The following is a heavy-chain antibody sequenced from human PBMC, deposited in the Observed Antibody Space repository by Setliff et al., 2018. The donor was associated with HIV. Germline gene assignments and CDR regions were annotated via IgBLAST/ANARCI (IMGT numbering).Heavy chain of an antibody. CDR1: GYTFSDHY. J-gene: IGHJ4*02. Sequence: ASVKVSCKSSGYTFSDHYIHWVRQAPGQGLQWMGWINPRSGVTKCAQKFQGRFIMTTDTTINTLYMELERLTSDDTALYYCARDSGTNDHFLSPYYGALDFWGLGTLVTVSS. CDR2: INPRSGVT. V-gene: IGHV1-2*02. CDR3: ARDSGTNDHFLSPYYGALDF. D-gene: IGHD3-3*02.